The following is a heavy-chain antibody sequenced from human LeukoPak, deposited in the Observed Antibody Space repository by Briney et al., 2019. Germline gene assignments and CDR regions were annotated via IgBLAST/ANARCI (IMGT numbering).Heavy chain of an antibody. CDR2: INHSGST. CDR3: ARIRRWSGLLL. J-gene: IGHJ4*02. D-gene: IGHD3-3*01. Sequence: SSETLSLTCAVYGGSFSGYYWSWIRQPPGKGLEWFGEINHSGSTNYNPSLKSRVTISVDTSKNQFSLKLSSVTAADTAVYYYARIRRWSGLLLWGQGTLVTVSS. CDR1: GGSFSGYY. V-gene: IGHV4-34*01.